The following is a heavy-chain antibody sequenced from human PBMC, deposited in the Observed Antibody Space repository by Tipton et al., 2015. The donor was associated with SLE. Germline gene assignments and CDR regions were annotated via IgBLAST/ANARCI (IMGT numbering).Heavy chain of an antibody. CDR1: GDSIRSLGYY. V-gene: IGHV4-39*07. J-gene: IGHJ4*02. CDR2: VYYSGSA. Sequence: LRLSCTVSGDSIRSLGYYWGWIRQPPGKGLGWLGTVYYSGSAYYNPSLESRVTISVDTSKNQFSLNLSSVTAADTAVYFCARGPTAQLERRRGHFDYWGQGTLVTVSS. D-gene: IGHD1-1*01. CDR3: ARGPTAQLERRRGHFDY.